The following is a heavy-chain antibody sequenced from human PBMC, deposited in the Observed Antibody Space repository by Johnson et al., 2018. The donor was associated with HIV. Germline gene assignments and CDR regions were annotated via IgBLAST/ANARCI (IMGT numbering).Heavy chain of an antibody. CDR3: AREWVLTPGAFDI. Sequence: QVQLVESGGGVVQPGRSLRLSCAASGFTFSSYALHWVRQAPGKGLEWVAVISYDGSNKYYADSVKGRFTISRDNSKNTLYLQMNSLRAEDTAVYYCAREWVLTPGAFDIWGQGTMVTVSS. V-gene: IGHV3-30-3*01. CDR1: GFTFSSYA. CDR2: ISYDGSNK. J-gene: IGHJ3*02. D-gene: IGHD4/OR15-4a*01.